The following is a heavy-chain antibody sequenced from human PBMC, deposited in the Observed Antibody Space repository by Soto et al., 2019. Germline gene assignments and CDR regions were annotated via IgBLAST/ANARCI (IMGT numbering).Heavy chain of an antibody. V-gene: IGHV4-34*01. D-gene: IGHD6-6*01. J-gene: IGHJ6*02. Sequence: QVQLQQWGAGLLKPSETLSLTCAVYGGSFSGYYWSWIRQPPGKGLEWIGEINHSGSTTYNQYLTSRVTISVDTSTHQFSLKLRSVTAADTAVYYCARAHRTPSIAARPGDYYYYGMDVWGQGTTVTVSS. CDR2: INHSGST. CDR3: ARAHRTPSIAARPGDYYYYGMDV. CDR1: GGSFSGYY.